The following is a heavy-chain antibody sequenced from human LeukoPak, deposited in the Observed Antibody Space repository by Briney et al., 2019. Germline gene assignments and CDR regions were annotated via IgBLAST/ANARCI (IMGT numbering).Heavy chain of an antibody. V-gene: IGHV4-34*01. CDR3: ARVDGYDFRQPFDY. Sequence: PSETLSLTCAVYGGSFSGYYWNWIRQPPGKGLEWIGGINHSGNTNYNPSLKSRVTISVDTSKNQFSLKLSSVTAADTAVYYCARVDGYDFRQPFDYWGQGTLVTVSS. D-gene: IGHD5-12*01. CDR2: INHSGNT. J-gene: IGHJ4*02. CDR1: GGSFSGYY.